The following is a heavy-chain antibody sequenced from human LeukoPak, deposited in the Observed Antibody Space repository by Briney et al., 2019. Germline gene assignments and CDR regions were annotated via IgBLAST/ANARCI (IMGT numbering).Heavy chain of an antibody. J-gene: IGHJ6*02. CDR2: IYSGGST. CDR1: GFTVSSNY. D-gene: IGHD2-8*02. Sequence: GGSLRLSCAASGFTVSSNYMSWVRQAPGKGLEWVSVIYSGGSTYYADSVKGRFTISRDNSKNTPYLQMNSLRAEDTAVYYCARYWVGYGMDVWGQGTTVTVSS. CDR3: ARYWVGYGMDV. V-gene: IGHV3-53*01.